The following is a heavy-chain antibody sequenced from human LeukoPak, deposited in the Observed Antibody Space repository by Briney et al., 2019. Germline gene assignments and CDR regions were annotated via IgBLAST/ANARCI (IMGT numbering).Heavy chain of an antibody. CDR2: IYTSGST. V-gene: IGHV4-61*02. D-gene: IGHD4-17*01. CDR1: GGSISSGSYY. J-gene: IGHJ6*03. Sequence: SQTLSLTCTVSGGSISSGSYYWSWIRQPAGKGLEWIGRIYTSGSTYYNPSLKSRVTISVDTSKNQFSLKLSSVTTADTAVYYCARHHPTVTPYYMDVWGKGTTVTISS. CDR3: ARHHPTVTPYYMDV.